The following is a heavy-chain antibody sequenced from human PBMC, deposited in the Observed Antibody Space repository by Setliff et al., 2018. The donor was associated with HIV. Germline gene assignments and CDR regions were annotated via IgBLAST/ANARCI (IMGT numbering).Heavy chain of an antibody. CDR2: SSRSSRDI. J-gene: IGHJ4*02. Sequence: GGSLRLSCAASGFTFSSYSMNWVRQAPGKGLEWVSYSSRSSRDIYYSDSLKGRFTISRDNAKKSLYLQMNSLRAEDTAVYFCARGGDYVSSGYYVTWGQGSLVTVSS. D-gene: IGHD3-22*01. CDR1: GFTFSSYS. CDR3: ARGGDYVSSGYYVT. V-gene: IGHV3-21*05.